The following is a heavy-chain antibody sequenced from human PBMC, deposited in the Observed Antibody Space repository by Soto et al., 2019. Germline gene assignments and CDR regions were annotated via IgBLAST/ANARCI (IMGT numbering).Heavy chain of an antibody. D-gene: IGHD3-22*01. CDR2: IIPIFGTA. CDR1: GGTFSSYA. V-gene: IGHV1-69*13. Sequence: SVKVSCKASGGTFSSYAISWVRQAPGQGLEWMGGIIPIFGTANYAQKFQGRVTITADESTSTAYMELSSLRSEDTAVYYCARDLNYYDSSGPFDYWGQGTLVTVSS. J-gene: IGHJ4*02. CDR3: ARDLNYYDSSGPFDY.